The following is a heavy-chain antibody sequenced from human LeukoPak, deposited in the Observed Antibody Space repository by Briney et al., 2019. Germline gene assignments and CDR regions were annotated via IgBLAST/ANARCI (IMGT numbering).Heavy chain of an antibody. Sequence: GGSLRLSCAASGFTFSSYAMSWVRQAPGKGLEWVSGISGSGGRTHYADSVKGRFTISRDNSKNTLYLQMNSLRAEDTAVYYCAKASAMIVVVSKHFDYWGQGTLVTVSS. D-gene: IGHD3-22*01. V-gene: IGHV3-23*01. CDR1: GFTFSSYA. CDR3: AKASAMIVVVSKHFDY. J-gene: IGHJ4*02. CDR2: ISGSGGRT.